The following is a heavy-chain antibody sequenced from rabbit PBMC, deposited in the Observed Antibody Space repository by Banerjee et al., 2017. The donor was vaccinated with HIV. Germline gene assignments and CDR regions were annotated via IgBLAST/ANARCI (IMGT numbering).Heavy chain of an antibody. CDR3: ARGGSSYYRIYFNS. D-gene: IGHD8-1*01. J-gene: IGHJ4*01. Sequence: QSLEESGGDLVKPGASLTLTCTASGFSFSSSYYMCWVRQAPGKGLEWIACIYTGSSDSTYYASWAKGRFTISKASSTTVTLQMTSLTAADTATYFCARGGSSYYRIYFNSWGQGTLVTVS. CDR1: GFSFSSSYY. V-gene: IGHV1S40*01. CDR2: IYTGSSDST.